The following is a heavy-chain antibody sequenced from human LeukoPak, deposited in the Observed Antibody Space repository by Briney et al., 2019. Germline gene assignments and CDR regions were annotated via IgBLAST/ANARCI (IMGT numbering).Heavy chain of an antibody. D-gene: IGHD1-26*01. CDR3: ARRPRNSGIYVGPPGLDY. J-gene: IGHJ4*02. CDR2: IDLSGST. V-gene: IGHV4-34*01. CDR1: GGSISSYY. Sequence: SETLSLTCTVSGGSISSYYWSWIRQPPGKGLEWIGEIDLSGSTFYNPSLKSRVTISVDTSKNQFSLKLRSVTAADTAVYYCARRPRNSGIYVGPPGLDYWGQGTLVTVSS.